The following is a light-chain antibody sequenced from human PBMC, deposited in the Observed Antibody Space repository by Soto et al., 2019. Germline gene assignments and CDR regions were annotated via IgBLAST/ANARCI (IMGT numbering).Light chain of an antibody. Sequence: DIVLTQSPATLSLSPGATATLSCRASQSVSNYLAWYQQKPGQAPRLLIYDASNRATDIPARFSGSGSGTDFTLTIRSLEPEDFAVYYCQQRSNWPPFTFGQGTRLEIK. J-gene: IGKJ5*01. CDR1: QSVSNY. V-gene: IGKV3-11*01. CDR3: QQRSNWPPFT. CDR2: DAS.